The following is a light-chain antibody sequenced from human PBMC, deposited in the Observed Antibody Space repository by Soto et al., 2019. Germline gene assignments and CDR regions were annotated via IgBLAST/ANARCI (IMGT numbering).Light chain of an antibody. J-gene: IGLJ1*01. CDR2: EVS. CDR1: SSDVGGYNY. CDR3: DSYTSSRAYV. Sequence: ALTQPASVSGSRGQSITISCTGTSSDVGGYNYVSWYQQQAGKAPKLIIHEVSNRPSGVSNRFSGSKSGNTASLTISGLQAEDEADYYCDSYTSSRAYVFGIGTKVT. V-gene: IGLV2-14*01.